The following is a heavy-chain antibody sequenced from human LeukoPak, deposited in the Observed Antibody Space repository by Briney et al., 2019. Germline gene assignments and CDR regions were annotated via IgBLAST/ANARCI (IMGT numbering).Heavy chain of an antibody. CDR3: ARSQYCSGGSCYRFVFDY. D-gene: IGHD2-15*01. CDR2: INPNSGGT. CDR1: VYTFTGYY. J-gene: IGHJ4*02. V-gene: IGHV1-2*02. Sequence: ASVKVSCKASVYTFTGYYMHWVRQAPGQGLEWMGWINPNSGGTNYAQKFQGRVTMTRDTSISTAYMELSRLRSDDTAVYYCARSQYCSGGSCYRFVFDYWGQGTLVTVSS.